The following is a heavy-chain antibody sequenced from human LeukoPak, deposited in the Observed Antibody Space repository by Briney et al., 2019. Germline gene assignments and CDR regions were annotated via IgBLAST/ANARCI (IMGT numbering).Heavy chain of an antibody. CDR2: ISGSGGST. CDR1: GFTFSSYA. CDR3: ARRAGAYSHPYDY. J-gene: IGHJ4*02. D-gene: IGHD4/OR15-4a*01. Sequence: GGSLRLSCAASGFTFSSYAMSWGRQAPGKGLEWVSAISGSGGSTYYSDSVKGRFTISRANSKNTLYLQMNSLRAEDTAVYYCARRAGAYSHPYDYWGQGTLVTVSS. V-gene: IGHV3-23*01.